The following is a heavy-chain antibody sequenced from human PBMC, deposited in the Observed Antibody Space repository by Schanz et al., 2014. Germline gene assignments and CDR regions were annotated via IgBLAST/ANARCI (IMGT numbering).Heavy chain of an antibody. V-gene: IGHV3-23*01. Sequence: EVHLLESGGGLVQPGGSLRLSCAASGFTFTNYAMSWVRQAPGKGLEWVSAISGSGGSTYYADSVKGRFTISRDNSKNTLYLQMKSLRAEDTAVYYCARVKYCTITRCYRTETEGIYYMDVWGKGTTVTVSS. CDR3: ARVKYCTITRCYRTETEGIYYMDV. CDR1: GFTFTNYA. J-gene: IGHJ6*03. D-gene: IGHD2-2*01. CDR2: ISGSGGST.